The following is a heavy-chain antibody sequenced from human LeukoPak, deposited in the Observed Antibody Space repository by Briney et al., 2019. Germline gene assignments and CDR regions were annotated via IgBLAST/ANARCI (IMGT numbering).Heavy chain of an antibody. CDR1: GFTFSSYA. J-gene: IGHJ6*02. V-gene: IGHV3-30-3*01. D-gene: IGHD2-15*01. CDR3: ARDTRSVVVAATRYYYYGMDV. Sequence: GGSLRLSCAASGFTFSSYAMHWVRQAPGKGLEWVAAISYDGSNKYYADSVKGRFTISRDNSKNTLYLQMNSLRAEDTAVYYCARDTRSVVVAATRYYYYGMDVWGQGTTVTVSS. CDR2: ISYDGSNK.